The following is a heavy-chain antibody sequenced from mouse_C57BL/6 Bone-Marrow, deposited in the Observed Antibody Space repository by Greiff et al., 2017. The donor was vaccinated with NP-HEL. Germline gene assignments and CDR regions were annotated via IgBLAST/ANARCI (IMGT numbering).Heavy chain of an antibody. Sequence: QVQLQQPGAELVKPGASVKMSCKASGYTFTSYWITWVKQRPGQGLEWIGDIYPGSGSTNYNEKFKSKATLTVDTSSSTAYMQLSSLTSEDSAVYYCALITTVVATEDYFDYWGQGTTLTVSS. D-gene: IGHD1-1*01. CDR2: IYPGSGST. CDR1: GYTFTSYW. CDR3: ALITTVVATEDYFDY. V-gene: IGHV1-55*01. J-gene: IGHJ2*01.